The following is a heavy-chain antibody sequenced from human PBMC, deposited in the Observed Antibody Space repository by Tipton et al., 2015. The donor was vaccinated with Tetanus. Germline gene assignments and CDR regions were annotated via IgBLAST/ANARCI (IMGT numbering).Heavy chain of an antibody. CDR3: ARDSPYYDFWSGRIIADYYYYYGMDV. V-gene: IGHV4-59*12. Sequence: LRLSCTVSGGSISSYYWSWIRQPAGKGLEWIGYIYYSGATNYNPSLKSRVTMSVDTSKNQFSLKLSSVTAADTAVYYCARDSPYYDFWSGRIIADYYYYYGMDVWGQGTTVTVSS. CDR2: IYYSGAT. CDR1: GGSISSYY. D-gene: IGHD3-3*01. J-gene: IGHJ6*02.